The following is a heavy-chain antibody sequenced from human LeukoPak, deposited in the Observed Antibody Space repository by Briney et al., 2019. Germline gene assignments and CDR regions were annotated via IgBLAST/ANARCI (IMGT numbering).Heavy chain of an antibody. J-gene: IGHJ3*02. CDR2: ISGSGGST. V-gene: IGHV3-23*01. CDR1: GFTFSSYA. D-gene: IGHD3-10*01. CDR3: AKIPTYYHGSGSGAFDI. Sequence: GGSLRLSCAASGFTFSSYAMSWVRQAPGKGLEWVSAISGSGGSTYYADSVKGRFTISRDNSKNTLYLQMNSLRAEDTAVYYCAKIPTYYHGSGSGAFDIWGQGTMVTVSS.